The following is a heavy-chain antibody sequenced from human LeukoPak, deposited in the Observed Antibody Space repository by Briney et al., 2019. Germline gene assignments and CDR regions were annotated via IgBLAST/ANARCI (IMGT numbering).Heavy chain of an antibody. V-gene: IGHV3-21*01. CDR1: GFTFSSYS. Sequence: GGSLRLSCAASGFTFSSYSMNWVRQAPGKGLEWVSSISSSSSYIYYADSVKGRFTISRDNAKNSLYLQMNSLRAEDTAVYYCARDYSNYAHYYYGMDVWGQGTTVTVSS. CDR2: ISSSSSYI. D-gene: IGHD4-11*01. J-gene: IGHJ6*02. CDR3: ARDYSNYAHYYYGMDV.